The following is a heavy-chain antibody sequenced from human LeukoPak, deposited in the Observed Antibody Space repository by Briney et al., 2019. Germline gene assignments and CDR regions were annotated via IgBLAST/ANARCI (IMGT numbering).Heavy chain of an antibody. CDR3: ARGLAAGNSYYLDY. D-gene: IGHD6-13*01. Sequence: SETLSLTCAVYGGSFSGYYWSWIRQPPGKGLEWIGEINHSGSTNYNPSLKSRVTMSVDTSKNQFSLKLSSVTAADTAVYYCARGLAAGNSYYLDYWGQGTLVTVSS. CDR2: INHSGST. V-gene: IGHV4-34*01. J-gene: IGHJ4*02. CDR1: GGSFSGYY.